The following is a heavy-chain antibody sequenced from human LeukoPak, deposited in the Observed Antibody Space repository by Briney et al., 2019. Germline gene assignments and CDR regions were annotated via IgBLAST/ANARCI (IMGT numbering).Heavy chain of an antibody. Sequence: GASVKVSCKASGGTFSTFTINWVRQAPGQGLEWMGGIIPIFGTAYYAQHFQGRVTITADESASTAYMEVRSLRSEDTAVYYCARDRGYYTRTNCYRGWFDPWGQGTLVTVSS. J-gene: IGHJ5*02. D-gene: IGHD2-2*02. CDR1: GGTFSTFT. CDR2: IIPIFGTA. V-gene: IGHV1-69*13. CDR3: ARDRGYYTRTNCYRGWFDP.